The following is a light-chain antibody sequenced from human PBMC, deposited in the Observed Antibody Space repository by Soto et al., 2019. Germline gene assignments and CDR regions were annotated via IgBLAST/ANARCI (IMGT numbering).Light chain of an antibody. CDR2: EVN. Sequence: QSVLTQSASVSGSPGQSITISCTGTSSDAGNYNCVPWYQQHPGKVPKLMIYEVNNRPSGVSNRFSDSKSGDTASLTISGLQAEDEADYYCCSYVSSKTYVFGTGTKVTVL. CDR3: CSYVSSKTYV. V-gene: IGLV2-14*01. J-gene: IGLJ1*01. CDR1: SSDAGNYNC.